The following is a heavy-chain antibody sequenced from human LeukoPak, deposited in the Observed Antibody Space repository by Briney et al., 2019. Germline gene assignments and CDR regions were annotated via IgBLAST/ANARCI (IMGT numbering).Heavy chain of an antibody. Sequence: GGSLRLSCVASGLTFNRYWMIWVRQAPGKGLEWVANVNRDGNEKHYVDSVEGRFTISRDNAKNSLYLQMNSLRNEDTAVYYCVRDDGNRTGSTYFDAFDIWGRGTLVTVSS. V-gene: IGHV3-7*03. D-gene: IGHD3-9*01. CDR1: GLTFNRYW. CDR3: VRDDGNRTGSTYFDAFDI. J-gene: IGHJ3*02. CDR2: VNRDGNEK.